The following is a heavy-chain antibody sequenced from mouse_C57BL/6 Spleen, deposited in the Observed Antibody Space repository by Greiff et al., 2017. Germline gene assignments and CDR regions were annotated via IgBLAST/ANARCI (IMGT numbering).Heavy chain of an antibody. D-gene: IGHD2-4*01. J-gene: IGHJ3*01. V-gene: IGHV1-54*01. CDR2: INPGSGGT. CDR3: ASGGDYDGFAY. Sequence: QVQLQQSGAELVRPGTSVKVSCKASGYAFTNYLIEWVKQRPGQGLEWIGVINPGSGGTNYNEKFKGKATLTADKSSSTAYMQLSSLTSEDSAVYFCASGGDYDGFAYWGQGTLVTVSA. CDR1: GYAFTNYL.